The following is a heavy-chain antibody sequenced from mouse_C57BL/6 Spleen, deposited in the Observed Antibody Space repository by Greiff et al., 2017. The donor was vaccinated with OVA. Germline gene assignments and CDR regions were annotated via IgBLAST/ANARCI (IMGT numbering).Heavy chain of an antibody. CDR1: GYTFTSYW. V-gene: IGHV1-69*01. D-gene: IGHD1-1*01. CDR3: ARSYGSSLLDD. CDR2: IDPSDSYT. J-gene: IGHJ2*01. Sequence: QVQLQQPGAELVMPGASVKLSCKASGYTFTSYWMHWVKQRPGQGLEWIGEIDPSDSYTNYNQKFKGKSTLTVDKSSSTAYMQLSSLTSEDSAVYYCARSYGSSLLDDWGQGTTLTVSS.